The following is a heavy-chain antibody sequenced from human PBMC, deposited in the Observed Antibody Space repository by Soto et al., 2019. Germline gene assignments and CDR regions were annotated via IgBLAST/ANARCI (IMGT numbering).Heavy chain of an antibody. Sequence: EVQLLESGGGLVQPGGSLRLSCAASGFTFSSYAMSWVRQAPGKGLEWVSAISGSGGSTYYADSVKGRFTISRDNSKNTLYLQVNSLRAEDTAVYYCAKGGGYCSGGSCYAYYFDYWGQGTLVTVSS. CDR2: ISGSGGST. CDR1: GFTFSSYA. V-gene: IGHV3-23*01. D-gene: IGHD2-15*01. J-gene: IGHJ4*02. CDR3: AKGGGYCSGGSCYAYYFDY.